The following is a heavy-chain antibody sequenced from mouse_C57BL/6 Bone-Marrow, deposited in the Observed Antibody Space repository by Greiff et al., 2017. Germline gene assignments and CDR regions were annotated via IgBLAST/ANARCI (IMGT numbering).Heavy chain of an antibody. CDR2: IHPNSGST. CDR1: GYTFTSYW. Sequence: QVQLKQPGAELVKPGASVKLSCKASGYTFTSYWMHWVKQRPGQGLEWIGMIHPNSGSTNYNEKFKSQATLTLDKSSSTAYMQLSSLTSEDSAVYYCARWWDYDEDYWGQGTTLTVSS. J-gene: IGHJ2*01. CDR3: ARWWDYDEDY. D-gene: IGHD2-4*01. V-gene: IGHV1-64*01.